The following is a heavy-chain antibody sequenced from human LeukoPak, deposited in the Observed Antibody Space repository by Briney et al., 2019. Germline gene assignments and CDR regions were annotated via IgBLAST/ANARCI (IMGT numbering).Heavy chain of an antibody. CDR2: ISYDGSNY. J-gene: IGHJ4*02. V-gene: IGHV3-30-3*01. CDR1: GFTFSSYA. Sequence: GGSLRLSCAASGFTFSSYAMHWVRQAPGKGLEWVAVISYDGSNYWYAGSVKGRFTISRDNSKNTLYLQMNSLRAEDTAMFYCARETEAFDNWGQGTLVTVSS. CDR3: ARETEAFDN.